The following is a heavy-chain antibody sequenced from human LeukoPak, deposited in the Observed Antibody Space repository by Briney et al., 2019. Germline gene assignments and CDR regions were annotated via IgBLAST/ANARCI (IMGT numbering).Heavy chain of an antibody. CDR2: IYYSGST. CDR1: GGSFSSYY. V-gene: IGHV4-39*01. J-gene: IGHJ6*02. D-gene: IGHD6-13*01. Sequence: SETLSLTCAVYGGSFSSYYWGWIRQPPGKGLEWIGSIYYSGSTYYNPSLKSRVTISVDTSKNQFSLKLSSVTAADTAVYYCARHAPSSSWYPYYYYGMDVWGQGTTVTVSS. CDR3: ARHAPSSSWYPYYYYGMDV.